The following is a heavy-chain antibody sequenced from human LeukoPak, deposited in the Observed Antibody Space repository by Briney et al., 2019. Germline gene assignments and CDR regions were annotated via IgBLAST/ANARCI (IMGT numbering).Heavy chain of an antibody. CDR1: GFTFSRYW. Sequence: GGSLRLSCAASGFTFSRYWMSWVRQAPGKGLEWVANINQDGSEKYYVDSVKGRFTISRDSAKKSLYLQMNSLRAEDTAVYYCARDQAFPYYYYFMDVWGKGTTVTVSS. CDR2: INQDGSEK. J-gene: IGHJ6*03. V-gene: IGHV3-7*01. CDR3: ARDQAFPYYYYFMDV.